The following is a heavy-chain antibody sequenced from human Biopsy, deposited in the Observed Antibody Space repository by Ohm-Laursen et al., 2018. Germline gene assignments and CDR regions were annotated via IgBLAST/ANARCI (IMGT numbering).Heavy chain of an antibody. V-gene: IGHV4-4*08. J-gene: IGHJ4*02. Sequence: SETLSLTCNVSGGSLNNHYWSWIRQSPGKGLEWLAYIYSSGRTNYNPSLKSRIIVSVDTSKNQLSLKVTSVTATDTAMYYCARHDRSGYWGLDYWGQGALVTVSA. CDR1: GGSLNNHY. CDR3: ARHDRSGYWGLDY. CDR2: IYSSGRT. D-gene: IGHD3-22*01.